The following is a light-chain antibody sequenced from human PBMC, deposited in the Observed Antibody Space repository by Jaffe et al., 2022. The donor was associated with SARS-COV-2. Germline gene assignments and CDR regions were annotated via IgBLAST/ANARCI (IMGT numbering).Light chain of an antibody. Sequence: DVVMTQSPLSLPVTPGEPASISCRSSQSLLHSNGYNYLNWYLQKPGQSPQLLIYLGSNRASGVPDRFSCSGSGTDFTLKISRVEAEDVGVYYCMQARQTPQTFGQGTKLEIK. CDR1: QSLLHSNGYNY. CDR2: LGS. J-gene: IGKJ2*01. V-gene: IGKV2-28*01. CDR3: MQARQTPQT.